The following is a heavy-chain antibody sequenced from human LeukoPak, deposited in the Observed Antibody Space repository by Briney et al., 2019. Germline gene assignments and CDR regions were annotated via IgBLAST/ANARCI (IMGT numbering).Heavy chain of an antibody. CDR2: ISGSGGST. J-gene: IGHJ4*02. CDR1: GFTFSSYA. D-gene: IGHD4-17*01. Sequence: GGSLRLSCAASGFTFSSYAMSWVRQAPGKGLEWVSAISGSGGSTYYADSVKGRFTISRDNSKNTLYLQMNSLRAEDTAVYYCASPGTYGDYEIDYWGQGTLVTVSS. V-gene: IGHV3-23*01. CDR3: ASPGTYGDYEIDY.